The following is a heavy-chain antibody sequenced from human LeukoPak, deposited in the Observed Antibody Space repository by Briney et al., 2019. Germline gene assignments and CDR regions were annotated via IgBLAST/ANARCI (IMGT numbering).Heavy chain of an antibody. CDR2: GDYSGGT. CDR1: GDSFSSVTDY. CDR3: ARANWGSLDY. Sequence: SETLSLTCTVSGDSFSSVTDYWAWIRQPPGKGLEWIASGDYSGGTYYNPSLESRVAISADMSKNQFSLKLTSVIGADTAVYYCARANWGSLDYWGQGTLVTVSS. V-gene: IGHV4-39*07. D-gene: IGHD7-27*01. J-gene: IGHJ4*02.